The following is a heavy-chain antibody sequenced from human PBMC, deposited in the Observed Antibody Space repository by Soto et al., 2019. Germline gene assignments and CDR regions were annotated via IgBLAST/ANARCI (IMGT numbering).Heavy chain of an antibody. V-gene: IGHV1-69*13. Sequence: SVKVSCKASGGTFSSYPISWVRQAPGQGLEWMGGIIPIFGTANYAQKFQGRVTITADESTSTAYMELSSLRSEDTAVYYCARTEYSGYGDYYMDVWGKGTTVTVSS. CDR3: ARTEYSGYGDYYMDV. J-gene: IGHJ6*03. D-gene: IGHD5-12*01. CDR1: GGTFSSYP. CDR2: IIPIFGTA.